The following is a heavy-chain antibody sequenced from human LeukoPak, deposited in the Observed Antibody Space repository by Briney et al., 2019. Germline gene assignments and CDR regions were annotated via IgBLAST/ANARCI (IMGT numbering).Heavy chain of an antibody. Sequence: KPSETLSLTCAVYGGSFSGYYWSWIRQPPGKGLEWIGEINHSGSTNYNPSLKSRVTISVDTSKNQFSLKLSSVTAADTAVYYCARREVHYDRSGYQTLYFDYWGQGTLVTVSS. D-gene: IGHD3-22*01. J-gene: IGHJ4*02. CDR3: ARREVHYDRSGYQTLYFDY. CDR1: GGSFSGYY. CDR2: INHSGST. V-gene: IGHV4-34*01.